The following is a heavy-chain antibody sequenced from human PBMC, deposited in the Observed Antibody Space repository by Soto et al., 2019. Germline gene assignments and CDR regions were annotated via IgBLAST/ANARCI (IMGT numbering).Heavy chain of an antibody. Sequence: SETLSLTCAVYGGSFSGYYWSWIRQPPGKGLEWIGEINHSGSTNYNPSLKSRVTISVDTSKNQFSLKLSSVTAADTAVYYCARSGSSGYFRRYFDYWGQGALVTVSS. V-gene: IGHV4-34*01. CDR3: ARSGSSGYFRRYFDY. D-gene: IGHD3-22*01. CDR1: GGSFSGYY. J-gene: IGHJ4*02. CDR2: INHSGST.